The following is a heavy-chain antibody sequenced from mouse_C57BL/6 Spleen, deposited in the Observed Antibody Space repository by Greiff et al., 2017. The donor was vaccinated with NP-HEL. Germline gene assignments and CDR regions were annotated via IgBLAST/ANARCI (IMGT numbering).Heavy chain of an antibody. Sequence: QVQLKQSGAELVKPGASVKISCKASGYAFSSYWMNWVKQRPGKGLEWIGQIYPGDGDTNYNRKFKGKATLTADKSSSTAYMQLSSLTSEDSAVYFCASLPYDYDVQAWFAYWGQGTLVTVSA. CDR1: GYAFSSYW. V-gene: IGHV1-80*01. CDR2: IYPGDGDT. CDR3: ASLPYDYDVQAWFAY. D-gene: IGHD2-4*01. J-gene: IGHJ3*01.